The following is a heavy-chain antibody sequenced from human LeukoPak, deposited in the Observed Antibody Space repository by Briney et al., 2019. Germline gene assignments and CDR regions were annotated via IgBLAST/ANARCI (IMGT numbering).Heavy chain of an antibody. CDR2: INPNNGGT. Sequence: GASVKVSCKASGYTFTAYYMHWARQAPGQGLEWMGWINPNNGGTSCAQKFQGRVTMTRDTSISTAYMELSSLRSDDTAVYYCARASGIAVAGTRIDYWGLGTLVTVSS. D-gene: IGHD6-19*01. J-gene: IGHJ4*02. CDR3: ARASGIAVAGTRIDY. V-gene: IGHV1-2*02. CDR1: GYTFTAYY.